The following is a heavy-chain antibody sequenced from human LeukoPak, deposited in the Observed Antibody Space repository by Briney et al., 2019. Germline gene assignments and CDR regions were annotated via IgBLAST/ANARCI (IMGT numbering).Heavy chain of an antibody. Sequence: SETLSLTCSVSGVSISSYYWSWVRQTAGKGLEWIGRIYISGTTNYNPSLNSRVTMSIDTSKNQFSLNLSSVTAADTAVYYCAREMYYYDSSGSDIWGQGTMVTVSS. D-gene: IGHD3-22*01. CDR1: GVSISSYY. CDR3: AREMYYYDSSGSDI. V-gene: IGHV4-4*07. J-gene: IGHJ3*02. CDR2: IYISGTT.